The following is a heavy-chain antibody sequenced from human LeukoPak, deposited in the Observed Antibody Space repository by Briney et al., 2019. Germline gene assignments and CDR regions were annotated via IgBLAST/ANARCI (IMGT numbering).Heavy chain of an antibody. CDR3: ARGDKQLVFKRRKGGFDP. CDR2: ISYDGSDK. Sequence: GGSLRLSCAASGFTFSSYAVHWVRQAPGKGLEWVTVISYDGSDKYYADSVKGRFTISRDNSKNTLHLQMNSLRTEDTAVYYCARGDKQLVFKRRKGGFDPWGQGTLVTVSS. J-gene: IGHJ5*02. V-gene: IGHV3-30*04. D-gene: IGHD6-13*01. CDR1: GFTFSSYA.